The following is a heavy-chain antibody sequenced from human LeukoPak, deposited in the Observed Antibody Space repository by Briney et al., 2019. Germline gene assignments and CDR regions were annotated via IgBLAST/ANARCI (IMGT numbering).Heavy chain of an antibody. CDR3: ARRPGN. CDR2: IYSGGAI. CDR1: GFTFNRFY. Sequence: PGGSLRLSCSASGFTFNRFYLHWVRQAPGKGLEWVSLIYSGGAIRYADSVKGRFTISRDSSKNTLFLQMNDLTVEDTARYYCARRPGNWGQGILDTVSS. D-gene: IGHD1-14*01. J-gene: IGHJ4*02. V-gene: IGHV3-53*01.